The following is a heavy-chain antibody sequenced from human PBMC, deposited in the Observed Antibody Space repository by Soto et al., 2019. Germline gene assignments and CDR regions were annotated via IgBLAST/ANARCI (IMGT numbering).Heavy chain of an antibody. D-gene: IGHD3-22*01. CDR1: GVSISSSSYY. CDR3: ARGPPKYYYDSSGYYLY. Sequence: ASETLSLTCTVSGVSISSSSYYWGWIRQPPGKGLEWIGSIYYSGSTYYNPSLKSRVTISVDTSKNQFSLKLSSVTAADTAVYYCARGPPKYYYDSSGYYLYWGQGTLVTAPQ. CDR2: IYYSGST. V-gene: IGHV4-39*01. J-gene: IGHJ4*02.